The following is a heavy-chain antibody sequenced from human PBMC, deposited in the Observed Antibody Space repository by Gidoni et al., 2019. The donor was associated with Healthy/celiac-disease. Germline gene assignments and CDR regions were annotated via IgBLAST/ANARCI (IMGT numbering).Heavy chain of an antibody. CDR2: INHSGSS. Sequence: QVQLQQWGAGLLKPSETLSLTCAVYGGSFSGYYWSWIRQPPGKGLEWIGEINHSGSSNYNPSLKSRVTISVDTSKNQFSLKLSSVTAADTAVYYCARGRRGYSSSWNWFDPWGQGTLVTVSS. V-gene: IGHV4-34*01. J-gene: IGHJ5*02. D-gene: IGHD6-13*01. CDR1: GGSFSGYY. CDR3: ARGRRGYSSSWNWFDP.